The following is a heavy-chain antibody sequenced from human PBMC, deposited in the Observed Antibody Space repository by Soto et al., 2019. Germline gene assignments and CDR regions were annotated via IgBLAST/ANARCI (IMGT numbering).Heavy chain of an antibody. CDR1: GFTFSSYA. J-gene: IGHJ1*01. CDR3: AKSNTYCSGGSCSEYFQH. D-gene: IGHD2-15*01. Sequence: PGGSLRLSCAASGFTFSSYAVSWVRQAPGKGLEWVSAISGSGGSTYYADSVKGRFTISRDNSKNTLYLQMNSLRAEDTAVYCCAKSNTYCSGGSCSEYFQHWGQGTLVTV. CDR2: ISGSGGST. V-gene: IGHV3-23*01.